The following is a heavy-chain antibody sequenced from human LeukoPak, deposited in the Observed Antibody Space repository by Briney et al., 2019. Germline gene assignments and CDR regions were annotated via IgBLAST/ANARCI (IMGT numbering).Heavy chain of an antibody. J-gene: IGHJ3*02. Sequence: PGGSLRLSCAASGFTFSSYSMNWVRQAPGKGLEWVSFISSSTSYISYADSVKGRFTISRDNAKSSLWLQMNRLRAEDTAVYYCARATNGRFDIWGQGTMVTVSS. CDR2: ISSSTSYI. D-gene: IGHD2-8*01. V-gene: IGHV3-21*01. CDR3: ARATNGRFDI. CDR1: GFTFSSYS.